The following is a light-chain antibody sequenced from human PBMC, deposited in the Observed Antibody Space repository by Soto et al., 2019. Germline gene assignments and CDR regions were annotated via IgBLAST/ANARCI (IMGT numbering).Light chain of an antibody. Sequence: EIVLTQSPATLSLSPGERATLSCKASQSVNSYLAWYQQKPGQAPRLLIYDASNRATGIPARFSGSGSGTDFTLTISSLEPKDFAVYYCQQGGTFGQGTRLEIK. CDR1: QSVNSY. V-gene: IGKV3-11*01. J-gene: IGKJ5*01. CDR2: DAS. CDR3: QQGGT.